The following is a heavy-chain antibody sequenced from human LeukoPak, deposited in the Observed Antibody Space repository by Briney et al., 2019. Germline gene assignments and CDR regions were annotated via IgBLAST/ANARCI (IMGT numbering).Heavy chain of an antibody. J-gene: IGHJ4*02. CDR2: IWYDGSNK. Sequence: GGSLRLSCAASGFTFSSYAMHWVRQAPGKGLEWVAVIWYDGSNKYYADSVKGRFTISRDNSKNTLYLQMNSLRAEDTAVYYCARGSGIYRPFDYWGQGTLVTVSS. CDR3: ARGSGIYRPFDY. D-gene: IGHD3-10*01. CDR1: GFTFSSYA. V-gene: IGHV3-33*08.